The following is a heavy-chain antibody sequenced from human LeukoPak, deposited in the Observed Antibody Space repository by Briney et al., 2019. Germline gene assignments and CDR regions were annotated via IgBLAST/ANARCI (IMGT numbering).Heavy chain of an antibody. D-gene: IGHD3-22*01. Sequence: GGSLRLSCAASGLTFSSYSMNWVRQAPGKGLEWVSSISSSSSYIYYADSVKGRFTISRDNAKNSLYLQMNSLRAEDTAVYYCARDFEYYDSSGYYLDFDYWGQGTLVTVSS. CDR2: ISSSSSYI. V-gene: IGHV3-21*01. CDR1: GLTFSSYS. CDR3: ARDFEYYDSSGYYLDFDY. J-gene: IGHJ4*02.